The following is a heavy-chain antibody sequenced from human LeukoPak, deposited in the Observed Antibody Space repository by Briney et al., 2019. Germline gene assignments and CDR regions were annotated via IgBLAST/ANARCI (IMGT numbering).Heavy chain of an antibody. CDR3: ARDRSSGWVTTFEY. V-gene: IGHV3-21*01. D-gene: IGHD3-3*01. CDR1: GFTFSSYS. Sequence: GGSLRLSCAASGFTFSSYSMNWVRQAPGKGLEWVSSISSSSSYIYYADSVKGRFTISRDNAKNSLYLQMNSLRAEDTAVYYCARDRSSGWVTTFEYWGQGILVSVSS. J-gene: IGHJ4*02. CDR2: ISSSSSYI.